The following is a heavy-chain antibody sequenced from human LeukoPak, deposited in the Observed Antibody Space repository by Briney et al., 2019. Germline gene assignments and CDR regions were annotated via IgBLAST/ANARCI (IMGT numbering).Heavy chain of an antibody. J-gene: IGHJ4*02. D-gene: IGHD3-22*01. CDR3: AREGGITMIVVAALDY. CDR1: GFTFSSYA. CDR2: ISYYGSNK. V-gene: IGHV3-30-3*01. Sequence: GGSLRLSCAASGFTFSSYAMHWVRQAPGKGLEWVAVISYYGSNKYYADSVKGRFTISRDNSKNTLYLQMNSLRAEDTAVYYCAREGGITMIVVAALDYWGQGTLVTVSS.